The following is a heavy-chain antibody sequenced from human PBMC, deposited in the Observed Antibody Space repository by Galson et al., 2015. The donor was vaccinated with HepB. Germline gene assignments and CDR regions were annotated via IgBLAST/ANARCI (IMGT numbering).Heavy chain of an antibody. Sequence: TLSLTCTVSGGSISSGDYYWSWIRQPPGKGLEWIGYIYYSGSTYYNPSLKSRLTISVDTSRNQFSLNLRSVTAADTAVYYCARGVKYQLPNTPWGQGTLVTVSS. CDR2: IYYSGST. V-gene: IGHV4-30-4*01. CDR1: GGSISSGDYY. CDR3: ARGVKYQLPNTP. J-gene: IGHJ5*02. D-gene: IGHD2-2*01.